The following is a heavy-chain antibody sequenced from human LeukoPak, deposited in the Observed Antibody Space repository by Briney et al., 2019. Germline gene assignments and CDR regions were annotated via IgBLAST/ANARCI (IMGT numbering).Heavy chain of an antibody. CDR2: IYSGDSDT. D-gene: IGHD6-13*01. J-gene: IGHJ4*02. CDR1: GGTFSSYA. CDR3: ARGSSTWYFDY. V-gene: IGHV5-51*01. Sequence: KVSCKASGGTFSSYAISWVRQAPGQGLEWMGIIYSGDSDTRYSPSFQGQVTISADKSISTAYLQWSSLKASDTAMYYCARGSSTWYFDYWGQGTLVTVSS.